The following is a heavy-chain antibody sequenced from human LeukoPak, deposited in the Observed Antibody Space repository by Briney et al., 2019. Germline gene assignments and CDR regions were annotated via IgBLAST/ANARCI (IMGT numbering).Heavy chain of an antibody. CDR1: GGSFSGYY. CDR2: INHSGST. CDR3: ARRWGLLPFDY. J-gene: IGHJ4*02. Sequence: SETLSLTCAVYGGSFSGYYWSWIRQPPGKGLEWIGEINHSGSTNYNPSLKSRVTISVDTSKNQFSLKLSSVTAADTAVYYCARRWGLLPFDYWGQGTLVTVSS. V-gene: IGHV4-34*01. D-gene: IGHD1-26*01.